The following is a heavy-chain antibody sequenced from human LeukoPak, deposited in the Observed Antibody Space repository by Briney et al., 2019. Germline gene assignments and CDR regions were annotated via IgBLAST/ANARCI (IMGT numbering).Heavy chain of an antibody. CDR3: ARDGYSFGHDFDY. V-gene: IGHV3-74*01. CDR2: IKGDGSST. D-gene: IGHD5-18*01. Sequence: PGGSLRLSCAASGFTFSSYWMHWVRHTRGKGLVWVSRIKGDGSSTSYADSVKGRFTISRDNAKNTLYLQMNSLRAEDTAVYYCARDGYSFGHDFDYWGQGTLVTVSS. CDR1: GFTFSSYW. J-gene: IGHJ4*02.